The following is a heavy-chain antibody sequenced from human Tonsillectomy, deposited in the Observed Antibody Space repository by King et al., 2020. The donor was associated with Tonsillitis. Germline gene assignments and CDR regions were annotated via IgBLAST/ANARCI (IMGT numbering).Heavy chain of an antibody. J-gene: IGHJ6*02. CDR2: IRNDGTYK. CDR1: GFSFSNDD. Sequence: VQLVESGGGVVQPGGSLRLSCAASGFSFSNDDMHWVRQAPGRGLEWVTFIRNDGTYKYYAGSVKGRFTISRDNSKNTLYLQMNSLTTEDTAVYYCAKEGGISGLGGTDVWGQGTTVTVSS. CDR3: AKEGGISGLGGTDV. D-gene: IGHD3-10*01. V-gene: IGHV3-30*02.